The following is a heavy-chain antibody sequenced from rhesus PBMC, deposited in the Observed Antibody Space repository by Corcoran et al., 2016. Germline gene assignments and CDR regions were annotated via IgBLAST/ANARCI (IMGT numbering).Heavy chain of an antibody. CDR2: ISGSSGST. D-gene: IGHD1-1*01. J-gene: IGHJ4*01. CDR3: AREAPELPFDY. Sequence: QVQLQESGPGLVKPSETLSLTCAVSGGSFSGYYWGWLLQPPGKGLEWIGYISGSSGSTDYNPSLKSRVTISTDTSKNQFSLKLSSVTAADTAVYYCAREAPELPFDYWGQGVLVTVSS. V-gene: IGHV4-165*01. CDR1: GGSFSGYY.